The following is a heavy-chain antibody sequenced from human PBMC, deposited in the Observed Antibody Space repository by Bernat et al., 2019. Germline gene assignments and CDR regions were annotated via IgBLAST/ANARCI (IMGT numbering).Heavy chain of an antibody. CDR2: IYYSGTT. CDR3: ARHLRQSGNTPDY. D-gene: IGHD5-12*01. V-gene: IGHV4-39*01. CDR1: VISITSSSSY. J-gene: IGHJ4*02. Sequence: QLQLQESGPGLVKPSETLSLTCTVSVISITSSSSYWGWIRQPPGKRLEWIGAIYYSGTTYYNPSLKSRVTMSVDASSNQFSLKVNALTAADTAVYYCARHLRQSGNTPDYWGQGTLVTVSS.